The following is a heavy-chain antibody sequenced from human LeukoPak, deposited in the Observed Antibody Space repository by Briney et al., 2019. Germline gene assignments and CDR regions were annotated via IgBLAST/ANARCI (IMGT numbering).Heavy chain of an antibody. CDR1: GFTFSSYA. J-gene: IGHJ4*02. D-gene: IGHD3-3*01. V-gene: IGHV3-23*01. CDR2: ISGSGGST. Sequence: QPGGSLRLSCAASGFTFSSYAMRWVRQAPGKGLEWVSAISGSGGSTYYAASVKGRFTISRDNSKNPLYLQMNSPRAEDTAVYYCAKTPNYDFWSDYYHFDYWGQGTLVTVSS. CDR3: AKTPNYDFWSDYYHFDY.